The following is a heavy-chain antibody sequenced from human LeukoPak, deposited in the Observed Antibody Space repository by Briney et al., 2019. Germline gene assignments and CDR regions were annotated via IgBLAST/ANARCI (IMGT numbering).Heavy chain of an antibody. CDR3: ARSEGYDTSSVAS. CDR1: GYTFTDYY. J-gene: IGHJ5*02. CDR2: INPTSGDT. Sequence: ASVKVSCKASGYTFTDYYIHWVRQAPGQGLEWMGWINPTSGDTIYAQKFQGRVTMTRDTSISTAYMELSRLRSDDSAVYYCARSEGYDTSSVASWGQGTLATVSS. V-gene: IGHV1-2*02. D-gene: IGHD3-22*01.